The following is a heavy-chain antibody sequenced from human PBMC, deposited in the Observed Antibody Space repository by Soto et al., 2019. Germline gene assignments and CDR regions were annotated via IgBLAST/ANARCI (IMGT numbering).Heavy chain of an antibody. CDR2: IIPVFGTP. CDR3: ARGNAAKIVVTTYYAMDV. D-gene: IGHD3-22*01. V-gene: IGHV1-69*12. CDR1: GGSLSNYG. Sequence: QVQLVQSGAEVKKPGSSVKVSCKASGGSLSNYGISWVRQAPGQGLEWMGAIIPVFGTPNYAQKFQDRVTITADESTTTVYMKMRTLTSEDTALYYCARGNAAKIVVTTYYAMDVWGQGTTVTVSS. J-gene: IGHJ6*02.